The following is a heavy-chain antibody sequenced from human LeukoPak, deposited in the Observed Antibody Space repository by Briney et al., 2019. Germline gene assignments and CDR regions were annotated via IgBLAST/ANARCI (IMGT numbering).Heavy chain of an antibody. V-gene: IGHV4-39*07. Sequence: ASETLSLTCTVSGGSISSSSYYWGWIRQPPGKGLEWIGGIYYSGSTYYNPSLKSRVTISVDTSRNQFSLKLSSVTAADTAVYYCARVEEGYGSGRRENYYYYYMDVWGKGTTVTISS. CDR2: IYYSGST. D-gene: IGHD3-10*01. J-gene: IGHJ6*03. CDR3: ARVEEGYGSGRRENYYYYYMDV. CDR1: GGSISSSSYY.